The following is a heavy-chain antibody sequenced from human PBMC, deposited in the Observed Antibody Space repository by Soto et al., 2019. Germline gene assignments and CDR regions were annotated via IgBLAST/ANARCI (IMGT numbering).Heavy chain of an antibody. D-gene: IGHD5-12*01. V-gene: IGHV3-53*05. CDR2: IYSGGST. CDR1: GFTVSSNY. J-gene: IGHJ4*02. Sequence: GGSPRLSCAASGFTVSSNYMSWVRQAPGKGLEWVSVIYSGGSTYYADSVKGRFTISRDNSKNTLYLQMSSLRAEDTAMYYCAARQCGRSGCNAPFDYWGLGILVTVSS. CDR3: AARQCGRSGCNAPFDY.